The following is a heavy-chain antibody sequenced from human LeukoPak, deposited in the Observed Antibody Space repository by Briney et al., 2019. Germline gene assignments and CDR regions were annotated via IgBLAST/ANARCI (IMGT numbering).Heavy chain of an antibody. D-gene: IGHD5-18*01. Sequence: SETLSLTCTVSGGSISSYYWSWIRQPPGKGLECIGYIYYSGSTNYNPSLKSRVTISVDTSKNQFSLKLSSVTAADTAVYYCVRDRGYSYGPDYWGQGTLVTVSS. J-gene: IGHJ4*02. CDR3: VRDRGYSYGPDY. CDR2: IYYSGST. V-gene: IGHV4-59*01. CDR1: GGSISSYY.